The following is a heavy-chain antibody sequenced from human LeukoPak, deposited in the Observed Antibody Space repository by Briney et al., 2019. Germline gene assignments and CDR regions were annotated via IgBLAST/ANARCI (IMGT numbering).Heavy chain of an antibody. J-gene: IGHJ4*02. V-gene: IGHV4-34*01. CDR3: ARLTWDTTMVRYYFDF. Sequence: SETLSLTCAVYGGSISGYHWKWIRQPPGKGLEWIGEVKQSGSTDYNPSLKSRVTISLDTSKNQFSLKLSSVTAADTAVYYCARLTWDTTMVRYYFDFWGQGTLVTVSS. CDR2: VKQSGST. CDR1: GGSISGYH. D-gene: IGHD5-18*01.